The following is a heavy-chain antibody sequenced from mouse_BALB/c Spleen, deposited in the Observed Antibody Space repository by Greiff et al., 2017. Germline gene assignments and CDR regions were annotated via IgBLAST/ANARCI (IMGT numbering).Heavy chain of an antibody. J-gene: IGHJ4*01. CDR3: ARDRGEGYAMDY. D-gene: IGHD3-3*01. V-gene: IGHV5-9-4*01. Sequence: EVQLMESGGGLVKPGGSLKLSCAASGFTFSSYAMSWVRQSPEKRLEWVAEISSGGSYTYYPDTVTGRCTISRDNAKNTRYLEMSSLRSEDTDMYYCARDRGEGYAMDYWGQGTSVTVSS. CDR2: ISSGGSYT. CDR1: GFTFSSYA.